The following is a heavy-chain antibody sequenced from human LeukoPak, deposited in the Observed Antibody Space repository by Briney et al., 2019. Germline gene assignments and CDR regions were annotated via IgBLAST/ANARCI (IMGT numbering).Heavy chain of an antibody. V-gene: IGHV4-61*02. CDR1: GVSITSSTYF. J-gene: IGHJ4*02. CDR3: ARYSGTGYGMYYFDY. CDR2: MDFSGGT. D-gene: IGHD1-1*01. Sequence: SETLSLTCSVSGVSITSSTYFWSWIRQPAGKALEWIGRMDFSGGTNYNPSLRSRVTLSLDTSKNQFSLKLSSVTAADTAVYYCARYSGTGYGMYYFDYWGQGTPVTVSS.